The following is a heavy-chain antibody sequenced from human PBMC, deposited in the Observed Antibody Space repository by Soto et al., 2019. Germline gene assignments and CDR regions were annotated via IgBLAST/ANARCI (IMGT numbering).Heavy chain of an antibody. CDR3: TTRPDYDFWSGYLYYFDY. CDR1: GFTFSNAW. D-gene: IGHD3-3*01. V-gene: IGHV3-15*07. Sequence: GGSLRLSCAASGFTFSNAWMNWVRQAPGKGLEWVGRIKSKTDGGTTDYAAPLKGRFTISRDVSKNTLYLQMNSLKTEDTAVYYCTTRPDYDFWSGYLYYFDYWGQGTLVTVSS. CDR2: IKSKTDGGTT. J-gene: IGHJ4*02.